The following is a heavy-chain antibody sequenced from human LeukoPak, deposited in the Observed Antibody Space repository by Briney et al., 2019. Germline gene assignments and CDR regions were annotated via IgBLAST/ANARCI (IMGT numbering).Heavy chain of an antibody. D-gene: IGHD3-10*01. Sequence: GGSLRLSCAASGFTFSSYWMSWVRQAPGKGLEWVANIKEDGSAKYSVDSVKGRFIISRDNAKSSLYLQMNSLRAEDTARYYCARDRTGSGSYSDHWGQGTLITVSS. CDR2: IKEDGSAK. V-gene: IGHV3-7*01. J-gene: IGHJ4*02. CDR3: ARDRTGSGSYSDH. CDR1: GFTFSSYW.